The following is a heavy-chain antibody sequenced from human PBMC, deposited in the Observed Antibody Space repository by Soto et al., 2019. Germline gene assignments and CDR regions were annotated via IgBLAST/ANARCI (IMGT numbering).Heavy chain of an antibody. CDR2: ISYDGSNK. D-gene: IGHD6-13*01. CDR3: AKERTSGYSSSWYGASGY. Sequence: GGSLRLSCAASGFTFSSYGMHWVRQAPGKGLEWVAVISYDGSNKYYADSVKGRFTISRDNSKNTLYLQMNSLRAEDTAVYYCAKERTSGYSSSWYGASGYWGQGTLVTVSS. J-gene: IGHJ4*02. V-gene: IGHV3-30*18. CDR1: GFTFSSYG.